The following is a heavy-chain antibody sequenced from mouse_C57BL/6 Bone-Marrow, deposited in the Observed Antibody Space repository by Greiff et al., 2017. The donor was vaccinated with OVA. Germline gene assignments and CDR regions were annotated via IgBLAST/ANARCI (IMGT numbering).Heavy chain of an antibody. CDR3: ARGANWANITWFAY. CDR1: GYTFTDYN. CDR2: INPNNGGT. J-gene: IGHJ3*01. V-gene: IGHV1-22*01. Sequence: EVQLQQSGPELVKPGASVKMSCKASGYTFTDYNMHWVKQSHGKSLEWIGYINPNNGGTSYNQKFKGKATLTVNKSSSTAYMELSSLTSEDSAVYYGARGANWANITWFAYWGQGTLVTVSA. D-gene: IGHD4-1*01.